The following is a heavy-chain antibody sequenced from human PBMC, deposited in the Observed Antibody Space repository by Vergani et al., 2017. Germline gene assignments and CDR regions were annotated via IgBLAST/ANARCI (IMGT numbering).Heavy chain of an antibody. D-gene: IGHD3-3*01. CDR1: GYTFTSYG. J-gene: IGHJ4*02. CDR3: ARDWNDFWIGYYSAFDY. V-gene: IGHV1-18*01. CDR2: ISAYNGNT. Sequence: QVQLVQSGAEVKKPGASVKVSCKASGYTFTSYGISWVRQAPGQGLEWVGWISAYNGNTHYAQKLPGRVTMTTDTSTSTAYMELRSLRSDDTAVYYCARDWNDFWIGYYSAFDYWGQGTLVTVSS.